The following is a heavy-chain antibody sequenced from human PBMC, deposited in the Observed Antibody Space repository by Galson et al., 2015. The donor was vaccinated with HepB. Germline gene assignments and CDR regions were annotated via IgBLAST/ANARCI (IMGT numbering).Heavy chain of an antibody. J-gene: IGHJ3*01. Sequence: LTCSVSGDAITPYYWTWIRQPPGKGLEWIGFIYYGGSSSYDSSLKNRVLISVDTSNNHFSLTLRPMTVADTAVYYCARGLREDAFDVWGQGTMVTVSS. CDR2: IYYGGSS. V-gene: IGHV4-59*01. CDR3: ARGLREDAFDV. D-gene: IGHD3/OR15-3a*01. CDR1: GDAITPYY.